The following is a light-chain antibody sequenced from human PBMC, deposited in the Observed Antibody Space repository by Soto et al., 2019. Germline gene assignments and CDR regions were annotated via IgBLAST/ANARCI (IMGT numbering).Light chain of an antibody. V-gene: IGLV2-14*01. CDR1: SSDVGGYNY. Sequence: QAALTQPASVSGSPGQSITISCTGTSSDVGGYNYVSWYQQHPGKAPKLMIYEVSNRPSGVSNRFSGSKSGNTASLTISGLQAEDEADYYCSSYTSSSAPLYVFGTGLKVAVL. J-gene: IGLJ1*01. CDR2: EVS. CDR3: SSYTSSSAPLYV.